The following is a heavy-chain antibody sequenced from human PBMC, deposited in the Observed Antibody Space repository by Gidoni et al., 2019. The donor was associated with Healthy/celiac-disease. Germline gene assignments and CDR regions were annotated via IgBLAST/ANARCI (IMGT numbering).Heavy chain of an antibody. Sequence: QVQLQESGPGLVKPSETLSLTCPVSGGSTRSYYWRWIRQPPGKGLEWIGYIYYSGSTNYNPSLKSRVTISVDTAKNQFSLKLSSVTAANTAVYYCAREGGGFGDSSGYYDYWGQGTLVTVSS. D-gene: IGHD3-22*01. J-gene: IGHJ4*02. CDR1: GGSTRSYY. V-gene: IGHV4-59*01. CDR2: IYYSGST. CDR3: AREGGGFGDSSGYYDY.